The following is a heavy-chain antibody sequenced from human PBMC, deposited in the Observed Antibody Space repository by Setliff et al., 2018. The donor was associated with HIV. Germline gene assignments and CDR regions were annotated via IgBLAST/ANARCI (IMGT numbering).Heavy chain of an antibody. J-gene: IGHJ6*02. CDR1: NGSFSGYF. CDR3: ARDGPDCSSTKCYAQDYYYYGMDV. CDR2: VNHGGET. V-gene: IGHV4-34*01. D-gene: IGHD2-2*01. Sequence: PSETLSLTCTVSNGSFSGYFGHWIRQAPGRGLEWIGAVNHGGETNYNPSLESRATISADTSKRQFALALSSVTAADTAVYYCARDGPDCSSTKCYAQDYYYYGMDVWGQGTTVTVSS.